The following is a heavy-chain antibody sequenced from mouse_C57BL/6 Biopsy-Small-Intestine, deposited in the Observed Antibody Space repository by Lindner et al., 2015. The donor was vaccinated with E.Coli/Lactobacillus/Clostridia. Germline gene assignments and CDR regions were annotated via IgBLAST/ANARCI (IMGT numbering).Heavy chain of an antibody. J-gene: IGHJ2*01. CDR3: AKGDGDYDEFDY. CDR2: IYPNNGGT. D-gene: IGHD2-13*01. V-gene: IGHV1-34*01. Sequence: VQLQESGPEMVKPGASVKISCKASGYVFSRSWMDWVKQSHGKSLEWIGYIYPNNGGTGYNQKFKSKATLTVGTSSNTAYMQLSSLTSEDSAVYFCAKGDGDYDEFDYWGQGTTLTVSS. CDR1: GYVFSRSW.